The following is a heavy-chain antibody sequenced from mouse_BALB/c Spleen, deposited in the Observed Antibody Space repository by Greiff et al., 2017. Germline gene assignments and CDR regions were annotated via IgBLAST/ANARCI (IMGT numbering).Heavy chain of an antibody. J-gene: IGHJ2*01. V-gene: IGHV5-12-2*01. Sequence: EVQLVESGGGLVQPGGSRKLSCAASGFTFSSYTMSWVRQTPEKRLECVAYISNGGGSTYYPDTVKGRFTISRDNAKNTLYLQMSSLKSEDTAMYYCARHDRLLDYWGQGTTLTVAA. CDR1: GFTFSSYT. D-gene: IGHD2-10*01. CDR3: ARHDRLLDY. CDR2: ISNGGGST.